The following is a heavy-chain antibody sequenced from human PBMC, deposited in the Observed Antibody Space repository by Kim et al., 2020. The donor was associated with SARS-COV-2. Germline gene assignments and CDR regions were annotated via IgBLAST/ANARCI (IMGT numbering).Heavy chain of an antibody. CDR3: ARDGGWLQSLFDY. V-gene: IGHV3-30-3*01. CDR1: GFTFSSYA. Sequence: GGSLRLSCAASGFTFSSYAMHWVRQAPGKGLEWVAVISYDGSNKYYADSVKGRFTISRDNSKNTLYLQMNSLRAEDTAVYYCARDGGWLQSLFDYWGQGTLVTVSS. J-gene: IGHJ4*02. D-gene: IGHD5-12*01. CDR2: ISYDGSNK.